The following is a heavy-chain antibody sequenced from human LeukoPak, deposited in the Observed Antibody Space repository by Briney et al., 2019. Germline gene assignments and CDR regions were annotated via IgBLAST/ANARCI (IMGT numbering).Heavy chain of an antibody. Sequence: GGSLRLSCAASGFTYSTSAMTWVRQAPGKGLEWVSTISGYGGSTFYTDPVKDRFTISRDNSQNILYLKMSSLRADDTAVYYCAKGGHYSPFDPWGQGTLVIVSS. J-gene: IGHJ5*02. V-gene: IGHV3-23*01. D-gene: IGHD4-11*01. CDR2: ISGYGGST. CDR3: AKGGHYSPFDP. CDR1: GFTYSTSA.